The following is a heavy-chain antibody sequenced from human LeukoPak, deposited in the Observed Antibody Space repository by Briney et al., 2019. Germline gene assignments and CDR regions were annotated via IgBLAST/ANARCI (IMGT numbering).Heavy chain of an antibody. D-gene: IGHD3-9*01. J-gene: IGHJ4*02. V-gene: IGHV3-21*01. CDR2: ISSSSSYI. CDR1: GFTFRNYG. Sequence: GGSLRLSCGASGFTFRNYGMHWVRQAPGKGLEWVSSISSSSSYIYYADSVKGRSTISRDNAKNSLYLQMNSLRAEDTAVYYCARGVVRYFDYWGQGALVTVSS. CDR3: ARGVVRYFDY.